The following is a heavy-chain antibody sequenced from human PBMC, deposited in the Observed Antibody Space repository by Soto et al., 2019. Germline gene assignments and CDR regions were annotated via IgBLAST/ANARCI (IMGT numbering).Heavy chain of an antibody. CDR3: AAMYDSSGYYPDDAFDI. CDR2: IVVGSGNT. J-gene: IGHJ3*02. D-gene: IGHD3-22*01. Sequence: SVKFSCKASGFTFTSSAVQWVRQARGQRLEWIGWIVVGSGNTNYAQKFQERVTITRDMSTSTAYMELSSLRSEDTAVYYCAAMYDSSGYYPDDAFDIWGQGTMVTVSS. CDR1: GFTFTSSA. V-gene: IGHV1-58*01.